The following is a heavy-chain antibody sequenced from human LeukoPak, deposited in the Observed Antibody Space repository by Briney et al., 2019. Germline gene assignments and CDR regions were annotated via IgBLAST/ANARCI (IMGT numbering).Heavy chain of an antibody. CDR1: GFTFSNYG. V-gene: IGHV3-33*01. CDR2: IWYDGSNK. Sequence: GGSLRLSCAASGFTFSNYGMHWVRQAPGKGLEWVAIIWYDGSNKYYADSVKGRFTISRDNSENTQYLQMNSLRADDTAVYYCATARSYTNSWFFESWGQGSLVSVSS. J-gene: IGHJ4*02. CDR3: ATARSYTNSWFFES. D-gene: IGHD6-13*01.